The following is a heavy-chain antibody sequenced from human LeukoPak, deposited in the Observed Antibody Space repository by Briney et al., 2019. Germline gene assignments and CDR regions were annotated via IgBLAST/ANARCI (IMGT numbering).Heavy chain of an antibody. CDR2: ISGSGGST. J-gene: IGHJ4*02. CDR3: AKVKEGYCSSTSCSHFDY. Sequence: GGSLRLSCAASGFTFSSYGMSWVRQAPGKGMEWVSAISGSGGSTYYADSVKGRFTISRDNSKNTLYLQMNSLRAEDTAVYYCAKVKEGYCSSTSCSHFDYWGQGTLVIVSS. D-gene: IGHD2-2*01. CDR1: GFTFSSYG. V-gene: IGHV3-23*01.